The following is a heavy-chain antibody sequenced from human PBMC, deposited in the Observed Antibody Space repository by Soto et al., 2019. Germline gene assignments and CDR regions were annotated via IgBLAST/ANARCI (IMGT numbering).Heavy chain of an antibody. CDR2: IYYSGST. J-gene: IGHJ3*01. V-gene: IGHV4-31*03. CDR3: VCEAARDDHDAFDF. D-gene: IGHD6-6*01. Sequence: SETLSLTCTVSGGSISSGGYYWSWIRQHPGKGLEWIGYIYYSGSTYYNPSLKSRVTISVDTSKNQFSLKLSSVTAADTAVYYCVCEAARDDHDAFDFWGKGSMVTVSS. CDR1: GGSISSGGYY.